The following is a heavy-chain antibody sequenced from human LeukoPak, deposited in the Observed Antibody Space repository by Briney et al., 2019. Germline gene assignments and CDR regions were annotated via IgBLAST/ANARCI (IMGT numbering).Heavy chain of an antibody. J-gene: IGHJ4*02. Sequence: PGGSLRLSCAASGFTFSSYWMHWVRQAPGKGLVCVSRINSDGSSTSYADSVKGRFTISRDNAKNTLYLQMNSLRAEDTAVYYCARGDYDFWSGPQYYFDYWGQGTLVTVSS. CDR2: INSDGSST. D-gene: IGHD3-3*01. V-gene: IGHV3-74*01. CDR3: ARGDYDFWSGPQYYFDY. CDR1: GFTFSSYW.